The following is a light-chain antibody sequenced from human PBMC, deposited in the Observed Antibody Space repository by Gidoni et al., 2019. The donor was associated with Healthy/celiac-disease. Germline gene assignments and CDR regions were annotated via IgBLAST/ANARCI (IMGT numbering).Light chain of an antibody. J-gene: IGLJ2*01. CDR2: DVS. CDR3: SSYTSSSTPVV. Sequence: QSALTQPASVSGSPGQSITISCTGTSSDVGGYNYVSWYQQHPVKAPKLMIYDVSNRPSGVSNRFSGSKSGNTASLTISGLQAEDEAGYYCSSYTSSSTPVVFGGGTKLTVL. CDR1: SSDVGGYNY. V-gene: IGLV2-14*01.